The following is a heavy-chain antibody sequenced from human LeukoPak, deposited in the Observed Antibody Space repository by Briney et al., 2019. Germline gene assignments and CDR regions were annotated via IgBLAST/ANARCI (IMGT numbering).Heavy chain of an antibody. CDR3: ARAGSGRSSDIPNP. V-gene: IGHV3-7*01. Sequence: PGGSLRLSCAASGFTFSSYWMSWVRQAPGKGLEWVANIKQDGSEKYYVDSVKGRFTISRDNAKNSLYLQMNSLRAEDTAVYYCARAGSGRSSDIPNPWGQGTLVTVSS. CDR1: GFTFSSYW. D-gene: IGHD6-13*01. J-gene: IGHJ5*02. CDR2: IKQDGSEK.